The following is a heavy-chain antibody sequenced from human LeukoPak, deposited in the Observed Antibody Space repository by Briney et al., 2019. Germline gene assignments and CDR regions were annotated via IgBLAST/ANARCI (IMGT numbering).Heavy chain of an antibody. V-gene: IGHV3-23*01. D-gene: IGHD6-13*01. J-gene: IGHJ3*02. CDR3: ARDWPSEWQHLPDYDAVDI. CDR2: ISGSGGNT. CDR1: GFTFSSYA. Sequence: AGGSLRLSCAAPGFTFSSYAMSWVRKPPGKGLSWVSSISGSGGNTFYAGSVKGRFTISRDNSKNTLYLQMNSLRAEDTAVYYCARDWPSEWQHLPDYDAVDIWGQGTMVTVSS.